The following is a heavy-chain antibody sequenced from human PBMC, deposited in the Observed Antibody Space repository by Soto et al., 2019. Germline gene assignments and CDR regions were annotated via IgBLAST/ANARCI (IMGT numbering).Heavy chain of an antibody. CDR1: GFTVYNNY. Sequence: EVQLVESGGGMVQPGESLRLSCAASGFTVYNNYMNWVRQAPGKGLEWVSLINSDGNAHYADSVAGRFTISRDNSKNTLYLQMSSLRVDDTAVYYCARSSGDYIESRQFDYWGQGTLVTVSS. J-gene: IGHJ4*02. V-gene: IGHV3-66*01. CDR2: INSDGNA. CDR3: ARSSGDYIESRQFDY. D-gene: IGHD2-21*02.